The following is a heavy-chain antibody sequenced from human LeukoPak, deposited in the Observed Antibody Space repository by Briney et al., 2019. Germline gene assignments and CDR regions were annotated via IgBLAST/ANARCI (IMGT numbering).Heavy chain of an antibody. J-gene: IGHJ4*02. CDR1: GFTFSSYA. CDR3: AKDLAGDHLDYFAY. CDR2: ISGSGGIT. D-gene: IGHD3-10*01. Sequence: GGSLRLSCAASGFTFSSYAMSGVRQAPGEGGEWVSAISGSGGITDYADSVKGRFTISRANSKNTLYLQMNSLRAEDTAVYYCAKDLAGDHLDYFAYWGQGTLVTVSS. V-gene: IGHV3-23*01.